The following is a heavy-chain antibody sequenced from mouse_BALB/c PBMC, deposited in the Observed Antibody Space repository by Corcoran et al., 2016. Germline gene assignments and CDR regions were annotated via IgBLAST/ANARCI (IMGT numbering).Heavy chain of an antibody. D-gene: IGHD2-4*01. Sequence: QIQLVQSGPELKKPGETVRISCKASGYTFTTAGMQWVQKMPGKGLKWIGWINTHSGVPKYAEDFKGRFAFSLETSASTAYLQISNLKNEDTATYFCARQRGYDYDGFAYWGQGTLVTVSA. CDR3: ARQRGYDYDGFAY. J-gene: IGHJ3*01. CDR1: GYTFTTAG. CDR2: INTHSGVP. V-gene: IGHV9-4*02.